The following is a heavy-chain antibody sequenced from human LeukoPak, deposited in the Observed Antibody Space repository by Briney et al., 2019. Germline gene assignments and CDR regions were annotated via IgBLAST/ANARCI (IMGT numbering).Heavy chain of an antibody. CDR2: IIPIFGTA. V-gene: IGHV1-69*05. D-gene: IGHD5-18*01. J-gene: IGHJ4*02. Sequence: GASVKVSCKASGGTFSSYAISWVRQAPGQGLEWMGRIIPIFGTANYAQKFQGRVTITTDESTGTAYMELSSLRSEDTAVYSCARASGDTAMVNMDYWGQGTLVTVSS. CDR3: ARASGDTAMVNMDY. CDR1: GGTFSSYA.